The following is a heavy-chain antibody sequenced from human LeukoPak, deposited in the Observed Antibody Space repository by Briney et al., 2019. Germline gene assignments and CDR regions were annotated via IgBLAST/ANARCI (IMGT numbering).Heavy chain of an antibody. J-gene: IGHJ4*02. CDR3: ATRYASGPIADY. V-gene: IGHV1-46*01. D-gene: IGHD3-10*01. Sequence: GASVKVSCKASGYTFTSYSLNWVRQAPGQGLEWMGTINPSGGTTNYAQKFQGRISMTRDTSTSTVYMELSSLRSDDTALYYCATRYASGPIADYWGQGTLVTVSS. CDR1: GYTFTSYS. CDR2: INPSGGTT.